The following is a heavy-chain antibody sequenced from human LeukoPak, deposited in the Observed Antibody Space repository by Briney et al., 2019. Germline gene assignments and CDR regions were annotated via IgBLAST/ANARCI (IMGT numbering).Heavy chain of an antibody. J-gene: IGHJ6*03. V-gene: IGHV1-2*02. CDR2: INPNSGGT. Sequence: ASVKVSCKASGYTFTGYYMHWVRQAPGQGLEWMGWINPNSGGTNYAQKFQGRVTMTRDTSISTAYMELSRLRSDDTAVYYCARDDYYGSGSSYYYYYYMDVWGKGTTVTISS. CDR3: ARDDYYGSGSSYYYYYYMDV. D-gene: IGHD3-10*01. CDR1: GYTFTGYY.